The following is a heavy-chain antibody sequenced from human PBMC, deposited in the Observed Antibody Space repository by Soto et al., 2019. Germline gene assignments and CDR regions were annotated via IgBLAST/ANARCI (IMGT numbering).Heavy chain of an antibody. D-gene: IGHD3-22*01. CDR1: GGTFSSYA. J-gene: IGHJ4*02. Sequence: ASVKVSCKASGGTFSSYAISWVRQAPGQGLEWMGGIIPIFGTANYAQKFQGRVTITADESTSTAYMELSSLRSEDTAVYYCARMYYYDSSGYYSSFDYWGQGTLVTV. CDR2: IIPIFGTA. CDR3: ARMYYYDSSGYYSSFDY. V-gene: IGHV1-69*13.